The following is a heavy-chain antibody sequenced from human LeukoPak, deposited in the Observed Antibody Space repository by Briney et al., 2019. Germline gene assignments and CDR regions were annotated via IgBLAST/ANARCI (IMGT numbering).Heavy chain of an antibody. CDR3: ARIIVGATWNHYMDV. V-gene: IGHV4-59*08. J-gene: IGHJ6*03. CDR1: GGSISSYY. Sequence: PSETLSLTCTVSGGSISSYYWSWIRQPPGKGLEWIGYIYYSGSTNYNPSLKSRVTISVDTSKNQFSLKLSSVTAADTAVYYCARIIVGATWNHYMDVWGKGTTVTVSS. CDR2: IYYSGST. D-gene: IGHD1-26*01.